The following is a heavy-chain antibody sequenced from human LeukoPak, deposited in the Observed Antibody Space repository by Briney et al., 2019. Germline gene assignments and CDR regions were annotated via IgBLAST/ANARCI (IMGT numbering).Heavy chain of an antibody. D-gene: IGHD5-24*01. V-gene: IGHV4-39*07. J-gene: IGHJ4*02. Sequence: SETLSPTCTVSGGSISSSSYYWGWIRQPPGKGLEWIGSIYYSGGTYYNPSLKSRVTISVDTSKNQFSLKLSSVTAADTAVYYCARAVEMATIWHDYWGQGTLVTVSS. CDR1: GGSISSSSYY. CDR2: IYYSGGT. CDR3: ARAVEMATIWHDY.